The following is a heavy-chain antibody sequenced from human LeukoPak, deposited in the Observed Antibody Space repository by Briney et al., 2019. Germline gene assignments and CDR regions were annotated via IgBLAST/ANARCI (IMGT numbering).Heavy chain of an antibody. D-gene: IGHD3-22*01. Sequence: GGSLRLSCAASGFTFSNAWMSWVRQAREKGLEWVGGIKSKTDGGTTDYAAPVKGRFTISRDDSKNTLYLQMNSLKTEDTAVYYCTTDRSYDSSGYYYYYYYGMDVWGQGTTVTVSS. CDR3: TTDRSYDSSGYYYYYYYGMDV. V-gene: IGHV3-15*01. CDR1: GFTFSNAW. J-gene: IGHJ6*02. CDR2: IKSKTDGGTT.